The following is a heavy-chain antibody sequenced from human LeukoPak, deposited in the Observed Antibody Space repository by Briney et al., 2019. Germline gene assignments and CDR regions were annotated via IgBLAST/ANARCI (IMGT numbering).Heavy chain of an antibody. D-gene: IGHD2/OR15-2a*01. CDR2: ITFSSTYI. J-gene: IGHJ4*02. Sequence: GGSLRLSCAASGFTFRSYTMSWVRQAPGKGLEWVSSITFSSTYIYYADSVNGRITISRDNAKNSLYLQMNSLRAEDTAVYYCARGFSMTYFDCWGQGTLVTVSS. V-gene: IGHV3-21*01. CDR3: ARGFSMTYFDC. CDR1: GFTFRSYT.